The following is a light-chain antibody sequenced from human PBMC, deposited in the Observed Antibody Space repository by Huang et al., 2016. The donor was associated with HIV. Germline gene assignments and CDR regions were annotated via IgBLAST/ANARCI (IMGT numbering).Light chain of an antibody. Sequence: DIQMTQSPSSLSAYVGDRDTITCWASQGISNSLAWYQQKPGKAPNLLGYIASRLETGVPSRFSGSGSGTDYTLTISSLQPEDSATYYCQQYFSPLRTFGQGTKVEIK. CDR1: QGISNS. J-gene: IGKJ1*01. CDR2: IAS. CDR3: QQYFSPLRT. V-gene: IGKV1-NL1*01.